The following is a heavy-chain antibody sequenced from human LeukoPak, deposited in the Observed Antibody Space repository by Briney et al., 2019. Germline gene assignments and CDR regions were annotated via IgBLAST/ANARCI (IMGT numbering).Heavy chain of an antibody. CDR1: GGSISSYY. CDR3: ATSPTPYGEAFDY. J-gene: IGHJ4*02. V-gene: IGHV4-59*01. CDR2: IYYSGST. D-gene: IGHD4-17*01. Sequence: SETLSLTCTVSGGSISSYYWSWIRQPPGKGLEWIGYIYYSGSTNYNPSLKSRVTISVDTSKNQFSLKLRSVTAADTAVYYCATSPTPYGEAFDYWGQGTLVTVSS.